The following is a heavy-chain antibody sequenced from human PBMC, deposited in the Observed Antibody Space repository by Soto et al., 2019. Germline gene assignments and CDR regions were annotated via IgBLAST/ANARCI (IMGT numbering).Heavy chain of an antibody. Sequence: VGSLRLSCAASGFTFSSYSMNWVRQAPGKGLEWVSSISSSSSYIYYADSVKGRFTISRDNAKNSLYLQMNSLRAEDTAVYYCARALYGSGSYEYFDYWGQGTLVTVSS. D-gene: IGHD3-10*01. V-gene: IGHV3-21*01. CDR1: GFTFSSYS. CDR3: ARALYGSGSYEYFDY. CDR2: ISSSSSYI. J-gene: IGHJ4*02.